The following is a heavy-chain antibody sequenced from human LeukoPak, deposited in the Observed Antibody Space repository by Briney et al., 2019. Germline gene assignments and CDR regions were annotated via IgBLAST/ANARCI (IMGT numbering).Heavy chain of an antibody. CDR3: ASTTPISDGSGIYPLASFAIFRC. D-gene: IGHD3-10*01. CDR2: INPNSGGT. CDR1: GYTFTGYY. V-gene: IGHV1-2*06. Sequence: ASVKVSCKASGYTFTGYYMHWVRQAPGQGLEWMGRINPNSGGTNYAQKFQGRVTMTRDTSISTAYMELSRLRSDDTAVYYCASTTPISDGSGIYPLASFAIFRCWGQGTLVTVSS. J-gene: IGHJ4*02.